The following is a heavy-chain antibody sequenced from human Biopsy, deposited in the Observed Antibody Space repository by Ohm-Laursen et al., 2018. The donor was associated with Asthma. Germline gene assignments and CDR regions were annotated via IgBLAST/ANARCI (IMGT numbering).Heavy chain of an antibody. CDR2: IYSGGTS. Sequence: SLRPSCAASGFTVSRDHMFWVRQALGKGLEWVSVIYSGGTSDTADSVRGRFTISRDNAKTSLYLQMNSLRDGDTAVYFCAKNSRRGSHDPFDIWGQGTMVTVSS. CDR3: AKNSRRGSHDPFDI. J-gene: IGHJ3*02. V-gene: IGHV3-53*05. D-gene: IGHD1-26*01. CDR1: GFTVSRDH.